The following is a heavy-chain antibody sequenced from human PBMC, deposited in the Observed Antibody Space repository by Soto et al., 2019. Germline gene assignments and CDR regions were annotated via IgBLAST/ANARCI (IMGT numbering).Heavy chain of an antibody. CDR2: ISGSGFKK. D-gene: IGHD1-26*01. CDR3: AKNQGVELVPLATVDWFDP. J-gene: IGHJ5*02. CDR1: GFIFENFG. Sequence: EVVLLESGGGLEQPGGSLRLSCAASGFIFENFGMSLVRQAPGKGLEWISSISGSGFKKYYADSVKGRFTISRDNSKSTVYLKLNNLSAEDTAVYHCAKNQGVELVPLATVDWFDPWGQGSVVTVSS. V-gene: IGHV3-23*01.